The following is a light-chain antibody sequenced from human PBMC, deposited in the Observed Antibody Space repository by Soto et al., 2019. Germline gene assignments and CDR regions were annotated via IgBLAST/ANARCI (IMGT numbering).Light chain of an antibody. CDR3: SSFVGGSGLYV. Sequence: QSALTQPASVSGSPGQSITISCTGTSDDVGGYNYVSWYQQHPGKVPQLIVYDVTNRPSGVSIRFSGSKSGNTASLTISGLQAEDEADYYCSSFVGGSGLYVFGTGTKLTVL. J-gene: IGLJ1*01. CDR2: DVT. CDR1: SDDVGGYNY. V-gene: IGLV2-14*03.